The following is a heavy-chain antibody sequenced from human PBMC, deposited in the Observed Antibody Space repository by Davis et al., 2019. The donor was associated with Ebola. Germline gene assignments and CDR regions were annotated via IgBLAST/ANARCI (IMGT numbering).Heavy chain of an antibody. CDR1: GYTFTNYY. D-gene: IGHD3-22*01. Sequence: AASVKVSCKASGYTFTNYYLQLVRQAPGQGLEWMGIINPNGGSTIYAQKFQGRVTMTRDTSTSTVYMELSSLRSEDTAVYYCARYDSSGYADFDYWGQGTLVTVSS. CDR2: INPNGGST. CDR3: ARYDSSGYADFDY. V-gene: IGHV1-46*01. J-gene: IGHJ4*02.